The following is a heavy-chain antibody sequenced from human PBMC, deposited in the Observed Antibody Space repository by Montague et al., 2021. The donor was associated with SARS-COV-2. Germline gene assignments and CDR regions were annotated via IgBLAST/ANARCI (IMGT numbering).Heavy chain of an antibody. Sequence: SLRLSCAASGFTFSSYAMHWVRQAPGKGLEWVAVISYDGSNKYYADSVKGRFTISRDNSKNTLYLQMNSLRAEDTAVYYCARDRRYYDSSVYPGVAYNWFDPWGQGTRVTVSS. CDR3: ARDRRYYDSSVYPGVAYNWFDP. D-gene: IGHD3-22*01. CDR1: GFTFSSYA. CDR2: ISYDGSNK. J-gene: IGHJ5*02. V-gene: IGHV3-30-3*01.